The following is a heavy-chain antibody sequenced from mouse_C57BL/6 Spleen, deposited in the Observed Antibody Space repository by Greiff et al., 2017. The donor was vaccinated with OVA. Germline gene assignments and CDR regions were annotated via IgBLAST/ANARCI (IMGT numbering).Heavy chain of an antibody. Sequence: EVQLVESGGGLVQPGGSLKLSCAASGFTFSDYYMYWVRQTPEKRLEWVAYISNGGGSTYYPDTVKGRFTISRDNAKNTLYLQMSRLKSEDTAMYYCARYDYRYFDVWGTGTTVTVSS. J-gene: IGHJ1*03. V-gene: IGHV5-12*01. CDR3: ARYDYRYFDV. CDR2: ISNGGGST. D-gene: IGHD2-3*01. CDR1: GFTFSDYY.